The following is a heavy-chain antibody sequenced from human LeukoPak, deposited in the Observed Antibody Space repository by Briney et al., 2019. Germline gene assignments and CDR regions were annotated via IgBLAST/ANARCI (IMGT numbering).Heavy chain of an antibody. CDR1: GYTFTDFY. Sequence: GASVKVSCKASGYTFTDFYIHWVRQAPGQGLEWMAKLIPSGGSPSYAQNFQGRVTVTSDTSTSTVHMELSSLRSDDSAVYYCARGAHQHSDSWGQGTLVSVSS. CDR3: ARGAHQHSDS. D-gene: IGHD2-2*01. V-gene: IGHV1-46*01. J-gene: IGHJ4*02. CDR2: LIPSGGSP.